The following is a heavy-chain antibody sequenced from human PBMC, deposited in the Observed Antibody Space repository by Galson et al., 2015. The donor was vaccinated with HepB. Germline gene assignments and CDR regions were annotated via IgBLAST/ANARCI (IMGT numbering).Heavy chain of an antibody. CDR3: AARGYSGYDWGIDY. J-gene: IGHJ4*02. D-gene: IGHD5-12*01. V-gene: IGHV4-59*08. Sequence: ETLSLTCTVSGGSISSYYWSWIRQPPGKGLEWIGYIYYSGSTNYNPSLKSRVTISVDTSKNQFSLKLSSVTAADTAVYYCAARGYSGYDWGIDYWGQGTLATVSS. CDR2: IYYSGST. CDR1: GGSISSYY.